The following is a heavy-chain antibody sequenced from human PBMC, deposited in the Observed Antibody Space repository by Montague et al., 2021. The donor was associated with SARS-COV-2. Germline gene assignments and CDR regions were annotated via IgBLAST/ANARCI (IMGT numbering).Heavy chain of an antibody. CDR1: GGSFSGYP. CDR3: RVVPAGIPKGPNFYYMDV. D-gene: IGHD2-2*02. J-gene: IGHJ6*03. V-gene: IGHV4-34*01. CDR2: IYHSGST. Sequence: SETLSLTCAVYGGSFSGYPWSWIRQPPGKGLEWIGQIYHSGSTNYNPSLKSRVTISVDTSKNQFSLRLSSVTAADTALYYCRVVPAGIPKGPNFYYMDVWGKGTTVTVSS.